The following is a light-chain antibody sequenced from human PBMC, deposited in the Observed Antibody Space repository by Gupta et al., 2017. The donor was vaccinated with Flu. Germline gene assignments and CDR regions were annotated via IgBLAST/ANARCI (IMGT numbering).Light chain of an antibody. CDR3: MQSRKLPFT. CDR2: EIS. CDR1: QSLLHSDGKTY. Sequence: DIVMTQTPPSLSVTPGQPASLSCKSSQSLLHSDGKTYSNWFLQRPGQPPQLLIYEISNLFSGVPDRFSGSGSGTDVTLKSSRVEAEDVGVYYCMQSRKLPFTFGQGSKLEIK. J-gene: IGKJ2*01. V-gene: IGKV2D-29*01.